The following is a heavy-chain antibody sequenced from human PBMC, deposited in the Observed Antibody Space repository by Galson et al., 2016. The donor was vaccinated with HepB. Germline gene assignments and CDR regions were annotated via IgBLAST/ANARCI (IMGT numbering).Heavy chain of an antibody. J-gene: IGHJ3*02. CDR3: VRDGATVTTLGGFDI. D-gene: IGHD4-17*01. Sequence: SVKVSCKASGDTFSSYGFSWVRQAPGQGLEWMGGIIPVFGTTHFAQKFQGRLTISADKSTSTVHMELSSLKSEDTAVYYCVRDGATVTTLGGFDIWGQGTMVTVSS. V-gene: IGHV1-69*06. CDR1: GDTFSSYG. CDR2: IIPVFGTT.